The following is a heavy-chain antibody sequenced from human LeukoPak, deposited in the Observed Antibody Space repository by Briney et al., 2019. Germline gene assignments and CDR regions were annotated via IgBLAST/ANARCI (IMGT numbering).Heavy chain of an antibody. Sequence: GGSLRLSCAASGFTFSSYAMSWVRQAPGKGLEWVSVMSGSSGVTYYADSVKGRITISRDNSENTVYLQMNSLRAEDTAVYYCAKVTYYYGFDVWGQGTRVTVSS. CDR2: MSGSSGVT. CDR1: GFTFSSYA. J-gene: IGHJ6*02. V-gene: IGHV3-23*01. CDR3: AKVTYYYGFDV.